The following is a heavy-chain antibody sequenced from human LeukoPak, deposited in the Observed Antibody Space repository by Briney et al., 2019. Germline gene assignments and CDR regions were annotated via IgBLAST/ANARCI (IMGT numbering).Heavy chain of an antibody. Sequence: GGSLRLSCAASGFTFSSYGMHWVRRAPGKGLEWVAFIRYDGSNKYYADPVKGRFTISRDNSKNTLYLQMNSLRAEDTAVYYCAKISTVTLYYYYMDVWGKGTTVTVSS. CDR1: GFTFSSYG. CDR2: IRYDGSNK. V-gene: IGHV3-30*02. J-gene: IGHJ6*03. D-gene: IGHD4-11*01. CDR3: AKISTVTLYYYYMDV.